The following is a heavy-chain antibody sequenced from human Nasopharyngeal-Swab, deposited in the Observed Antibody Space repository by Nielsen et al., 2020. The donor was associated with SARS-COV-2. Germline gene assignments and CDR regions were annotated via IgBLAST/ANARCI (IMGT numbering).Heavy chain of an antibody. Sequence: WVRQAPGQRLEWMGWINADNGNTKYSQKFQGRVTITRDTSASTAYMELSSLRSEDTAVYYCARDLWSSSSWYALELTRGIDPWGQGTLVTVSS. V-gene: IGHV1-3*01. D-gene: IGHD6-13*01. J-gene: IGHJ5*02. CDR2: INADNGNT. CDR3: ARDLWSSSSWYALELTRGIDP.